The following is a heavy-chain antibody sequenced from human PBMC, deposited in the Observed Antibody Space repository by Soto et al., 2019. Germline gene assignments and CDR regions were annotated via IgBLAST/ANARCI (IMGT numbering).Heavy chain of an antibody. CDR1: GFTFSNAW. V-gene: IGHV3-15*07. Sequence: VGSLRLSCAASGFTFSNAWMNWVRQAPGKGLEWVGRIKSKTEGGTTDYAAPVKGRFTISRDDSKNTLYLQMNSLKTEDTAVYYCTTEDVWYYYYGMDVWGQGTTFTVSS. J-gene: IGHJ6*02. CDR3: TTEDVWYYYYGMDV. D-gene: IGHD2-8*01. CDR2: IKSKTEGGTT.